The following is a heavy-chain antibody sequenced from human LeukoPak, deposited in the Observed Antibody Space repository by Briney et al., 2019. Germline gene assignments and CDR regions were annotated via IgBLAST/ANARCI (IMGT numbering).Heavy chain of an antibody. Sequence: RPSETLSLTCTVSGGSIGDYYWSWIRLPPGKGLEGIGHINNSGSTSYNSSLKSRVTISVDTSKNQFSLKLSSVTAADTAVYYCASVGYSSGWDTPDAFDIWGQGTMVTVSS. J-gene: IGHJ3*02. V-gene: IGHV4-59*12. CDR3: ASVGYSSGWDTPDAFDI. CDR2: INNSGST. D-gene: IGHD6-19*01. CDR1: GGSIGDYY.